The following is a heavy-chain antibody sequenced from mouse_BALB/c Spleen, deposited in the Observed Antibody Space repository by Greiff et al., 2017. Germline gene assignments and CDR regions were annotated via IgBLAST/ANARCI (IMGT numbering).Heavy chain of an antibody. D-gene: IGHD2-4*01. Sequence: VQLQQPGAELVKPGASVKLSCKASGYTFTSYWMHWVKQRPGQGLEWIGEIDPSDSYTNYNQKFKGKATLTVDTSSNTAYLQLSSLTSEDTAVYYCNAIYYDYDEGYAMDYWGQGTSVTVSS. CDR1: GYTFTSYW. CDR2: IDPSDSYT. CDR3: NAIYYDYDEGYAMDY. V-gene: IGHV1-69*02. J-gene: IGHJ4*01.